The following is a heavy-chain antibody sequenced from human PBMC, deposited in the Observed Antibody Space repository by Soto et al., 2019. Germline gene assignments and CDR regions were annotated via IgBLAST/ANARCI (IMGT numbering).Heavy chain of an antibody. D-gene: IGHD6-13*01. CDR2: IDPSDSYT. V-gene: IGHV5-10-1*01. CDR1: GYSFTSYW. J-gene: IGHJ6*02. Sequence: GESLKISCKGSGYSFTSYWISWVCQMPGKGLEWMGRIDPSDSYTNYSPSFQGHVTISADKSISTAYLQWSSLKASDTAMYYCATYIAAAGSFRARYYGMDVWGQGTTVTVSS. CDR3: ATYIAAAGSFRARYYGMDV.